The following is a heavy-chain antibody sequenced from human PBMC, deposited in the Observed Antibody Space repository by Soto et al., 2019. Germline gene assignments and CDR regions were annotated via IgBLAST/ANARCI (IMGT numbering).Heavy chain of an antibody. V-gene: IGHV3-23*01. Sequence: PGGSLRLSFSSSGFTFSSYAMSWVLHSPGKGLEWVSAISGSGGSTYYADSVKGWFTISRDNSKNTLYLQMNSLRAEDTAVYYCAITVVVVIGAPSWFDPWGQGTLVTVSS. J-gene: IGHJ5*02. D-gene: IGHD3-22*01. CDR3: AITVVVVIGAPSWFDP. CDR1: GFTFSSYA. CDR2: ISGSGGST.